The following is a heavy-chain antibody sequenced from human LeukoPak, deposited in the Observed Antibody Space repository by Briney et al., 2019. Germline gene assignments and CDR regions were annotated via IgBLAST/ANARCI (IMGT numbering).Heavy chain of an antibody. V-gene: IGHV4-59*01. CDR2: IYYSGST. D-gene: IGHD5-24*01. CDR1: GGSISSYY. J-gene: IGHJ4*02. CDR3: ARGGRDGYNGARPDY. Sequence: PSETLSLTCTVSGGSISSYYWSWIRQPPGKGLEWIGNIYYSGSTNYNPSLKSRVTISVDTSKNQFSLKLSSVTAADTAVYYCARGGRDGYNGARPDYWGQGTLVTVSS.